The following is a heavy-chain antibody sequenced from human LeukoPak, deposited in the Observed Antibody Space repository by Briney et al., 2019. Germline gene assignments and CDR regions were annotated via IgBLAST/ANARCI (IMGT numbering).Heavy chain of an antibody. CDR2: IKSKTDGGTT. CDR3: TTDGLGEGDYFDY. V-gene: IGHV3-15*01. CDR1: GFTFSNAW. D-gene: IGHD2-21*01. J-gene: IGHJ4*02. Sequence: PGGSLRLSCAASGFTFSNAWMSWVRQAPGKGLEWVGRIKSKTDGGTTDYAAPVKGRFTISRDDSKNTLYLQMNSLKTEDTAVYYCTTDGLGEGDYFDYWGQGTLVTVSS.